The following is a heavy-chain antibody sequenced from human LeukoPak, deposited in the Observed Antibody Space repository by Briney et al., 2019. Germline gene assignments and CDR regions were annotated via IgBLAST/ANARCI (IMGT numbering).Heavy chain of an antibody. Sequence: SETLSLTCAVYGGSFSGYYWSWIRQPPGKGLEWIGEINHSGSTNYNPSLKSRVTISVDTSKNQFSLKLSSVTAADTAVYYCARGVGSSWPTNFDSWAREPWSPSPQ. CDR1: GGSFSGYY. V-gene: IGHV4-34*01. CDR2: INHSGST. D-gene: IGHD6-13*01. J-gene: IGHJ4*02. CDR3: ARGVGSSWPTNFDS.